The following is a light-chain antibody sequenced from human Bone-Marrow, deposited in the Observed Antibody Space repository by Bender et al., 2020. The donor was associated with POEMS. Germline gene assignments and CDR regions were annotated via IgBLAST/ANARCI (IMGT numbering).Light chain of an antibody. CDR1: NLGDKY. J-gene: IGLJ2*01. CDR2: QDS. V-gene: IGLV3-1*01. CDR3: CSYAGSSVV. Sequence: SYELTQPPSVSVSPGQTASITCSVDNLGDKYVSWYQQKPGQSPVLVIYQDSKRPSGVSNRFSGSKSGNTASLTISGLQAEDEADYYCCSYAGSSVVFGGGTKLTVL.